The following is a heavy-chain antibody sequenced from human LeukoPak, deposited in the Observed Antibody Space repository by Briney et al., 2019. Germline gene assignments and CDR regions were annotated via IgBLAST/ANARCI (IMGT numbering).Heavy chain of an antibody. D-gene: IGHD5-18*01. CDR1: GGSISSSSYY. J-gene: IGHJ4*02. V-gene: IGHV4-39*07. CDR3: ARESQWIQLWLASQAPDY. Sequence: SETLSLTCTVSGGSISSSSYYWGWIRQPPGKGLEWIGSIYYSGSTYYNPSLKSRVTISVDTSKNQFSLKLSSVTAADTAVYYCARESQWIQLWLASQAPDYWGQGTLVTVSS. CDR2: IYYSGST.